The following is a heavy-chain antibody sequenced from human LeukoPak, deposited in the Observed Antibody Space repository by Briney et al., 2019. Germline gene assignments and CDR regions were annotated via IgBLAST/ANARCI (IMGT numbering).Heavy chain of an antibody. Sequence: ASVKVSCKVSGYTLTKLSMHWVRQAPGKGLEWTGGFDPEDGETIYAQKFQGRVTMTEDTSTDTAYMELSSLRSEDTAVYYCATGRVRGFWSGYYDAFDIWGQGTMVTVSS. J-gene: IGHJ3*02. D-gene: IGHD3-3*01. CDR1: GYTLTKLS. V-gene: IGHV1-24*01. CDR2: FDPEDGET. CDR3: ATGRVRGFWSGYYDAFDI.